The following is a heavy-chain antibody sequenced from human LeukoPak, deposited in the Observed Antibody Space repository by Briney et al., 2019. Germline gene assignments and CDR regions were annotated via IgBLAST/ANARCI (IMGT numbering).Heavy chain of an antibody. CDR1: GYTFTGYY. J-gene: IGHJ5*02. CDR3: ASVGYCSSTSCSPYNWFDP. CDR2: INPNSGGT. V-gene: IGHV1-2*02. Sequence: ASVKVSCKASGYTFTGYYIHWVRQAPGQGLEWMGWINPNSGGTNYAQKFQGRVTMTRDTSISTAYMELSRLRSDDTAVYYCASVGYCSSTSCSPYNWFDPWGQGTLVTVSS. D-gene: IGHD2-2*03.